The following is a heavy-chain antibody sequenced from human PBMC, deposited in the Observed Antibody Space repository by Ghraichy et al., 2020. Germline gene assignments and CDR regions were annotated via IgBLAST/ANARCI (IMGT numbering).Heavy chain of an antibody. J-gene: IGHJ4*02. CDR2: IKQDGSEK. V-gene: IGHV3-7*04. CDR1: GFTFSSYW. CDR3: ARDLVFSVVAGSF. D-gene: IGHD2-21*01. Sequence: GGSLRLSCAASGFTFSSYWMGWVRQAPGKGLEWVANIKQDGSEKYYVDSVKGRFTISRDNTKNSLYLQMNSLRAEDTAVYYCARDLVFSVVAGSFWGQGTLVTVSS.